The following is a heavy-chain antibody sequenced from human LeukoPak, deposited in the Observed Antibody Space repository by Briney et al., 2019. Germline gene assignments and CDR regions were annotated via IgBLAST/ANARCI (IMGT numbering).Heavy chain of an antibody. D-gene: IGHD6-13*01. CDR1: GGSISSYY. V-gene: IGHV4-59*08. Sequence: SETLSLTCTVSGGSISSYYWSWIRQPPGKGLEWIGYIYYSGSTNYNPSLKSRVTISVDTPKNQFSLKLSSVTAADTAVYYCARLGAAAEFDYWGQGTLVTVSP. CDR2: IYYSGST. CDR3: ARLGAAAEFDY. J-gene: IGHJ4*02.